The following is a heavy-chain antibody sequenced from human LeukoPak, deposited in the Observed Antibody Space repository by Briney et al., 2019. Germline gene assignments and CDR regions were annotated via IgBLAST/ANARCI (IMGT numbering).Heavy chain of an antibody. V-gene: IGHV3-15*01. CDR2: IKSKTDGGTT. CDR1: GFTFTSYA. CDR3: TTKAGMAATFPEYYYFDY. Sequence: PGGSLRLSCAASGFTFTSYAMSWVRQAPGKGLEWVGRIKSKTDGGTTDYAAPVKGRFTISRDDSKNTLYLQMNSLKTEDTAVYYCTTKAGMAATFPEYYYFDYWGQGTLVTVSS. D-gene: IGHD6-13*01. J-gene: IGHJ4*02.